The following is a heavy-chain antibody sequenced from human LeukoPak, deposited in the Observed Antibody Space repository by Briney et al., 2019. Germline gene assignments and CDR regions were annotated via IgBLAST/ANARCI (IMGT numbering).Heavy chain of an antibody. Sequence: PSETLSLTCSVSGGSISSSSNYWGWIRQPPGKGLDWIGTIYYSGSTYYNPSLKSRVTISVDTSKNQFSLKLSSVTAADTAVYYCARTTEDCNSASCYQYCFDPWGQGTLVTVSS. J-gene: IGHJ5*02. CDR3: ARTTEDCNSASCYQYCFDP. V-gene: IGHV4-39*07. D-gene: IGHD2-2*01. CDR2: IYYSGST. CDR1: GGSISSSSNY.